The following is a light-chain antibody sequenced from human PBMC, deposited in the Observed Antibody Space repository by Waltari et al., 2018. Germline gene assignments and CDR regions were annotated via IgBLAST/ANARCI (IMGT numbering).Light chain of an antibody. CDR2: GAS. J-gene: IGKJ3*01. Sequence: ETLMTQSPATLSVSLGNRATLSCRASQRVGSNLAWYLQRPGQPPRLLIYGASTRATSVPARFSGSGSGTELTLTVSSLQSEDFGIYYCQQYNDWPHTFGPGTKVDIK. V-gene: IGKV3-15*01. CDR1: QRVGSN. CDR3: QQYNDWPHT.